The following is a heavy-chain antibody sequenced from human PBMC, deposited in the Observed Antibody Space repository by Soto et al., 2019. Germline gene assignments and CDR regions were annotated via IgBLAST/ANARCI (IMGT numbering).Heavy chain of an antibody. CDR1: GGTFSSYA. J-gene: IGHJ6*02. Sequence: SVKVSCKASGGTFSSYAISWVRQAPGQGLEWMGGIIPIFGTANYAQKFQGRVTITADESTSTAYMELSSLRSEDTAVYYCARMYCSGGSCYPDYYYGMDVWGQGTTVTVS. D-gene: IGHD2-15*01. V-gene: IGHV1-69*13. CDR3: ARMYCSGGSCYPDYYYGMDV. CDR2: IIPIFGTA.